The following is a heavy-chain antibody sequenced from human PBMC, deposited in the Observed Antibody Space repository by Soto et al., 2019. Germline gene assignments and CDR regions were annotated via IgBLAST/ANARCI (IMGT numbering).Heavy chain of an antibody. V-gene: IGHV4-4*02. J-gene: IGHJ4*02. Sequence: SETLSLTCAVSGGSISSSNWWNWVRQPPGKGLEWIGEMYHSGTINYNPSLKSRVTISVDTSKNQFSLKLSSVTAADTAVYYCARYCSGGSCQGGGFDYWGQGTLVTVS. CDR3: ARYCSGGSCQGGGFDY. D-gene: IGHD2-15*01. CDR2: MYHSGTI. CDR1: GGSISSSNW.